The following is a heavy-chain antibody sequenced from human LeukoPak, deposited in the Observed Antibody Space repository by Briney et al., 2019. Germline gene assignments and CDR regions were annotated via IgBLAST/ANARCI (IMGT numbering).Heavy chain of an antibody. CDR2: ISYDGSNK. J-gene: IGHJ6*02. D-gene: IGHD3-3*01. V-gene: IGHV3-30*04. Sequence: PGGSLRLSCAASGFTFSSYAMHWVRQAPGKGLEWVAVISYDGSNKYYADSVKGRFTISRDNPKNTLYLQMNSLRAEDTAVYYCARDRSYYDFWSGYYGYYYYGMDVWGQGTTVTVSS. CDR3: ARDRSYYDFWSGYYGYYYYGMDV. CDR1: GFTFSSYA.